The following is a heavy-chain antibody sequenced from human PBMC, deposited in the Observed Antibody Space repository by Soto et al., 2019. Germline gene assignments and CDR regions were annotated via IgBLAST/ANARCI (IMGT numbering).Heavy chain of an antibody. CDR2: IYYSGST. CDR1: GGSISSGGYY. D-gene: IGHD3-10*01. Sequence: QVQLQESGPGLVKPSQTLSLTCTVSGGSISSGGYYWSWIRQHPGKGLEWIRYIYYSGSTYYNPSLKSRVTISVDTSKNQFSLKLSSVTAADTAVYYCARGSALLRGSGNRNWFDPWGQGTLVTVSS. V-gene: IGHV4-31*03. CDR3: ARGSALLRGSGNRNWFDP. J-gene: IGHJ5*02.